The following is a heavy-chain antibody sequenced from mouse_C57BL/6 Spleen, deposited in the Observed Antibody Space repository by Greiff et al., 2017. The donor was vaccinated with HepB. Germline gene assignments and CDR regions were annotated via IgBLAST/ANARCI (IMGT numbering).Heavy chain of an antibody. V-gene: IGHV1-69*01. CDR2: IDPSDSYT. Sequence: QVQLQQPGAELVMPGASVKLSCKASGYTFTSYWMHWVKQRPGQGLEWIGEIDPSDSYTNYNQKFKGKSTLTVDKSSSTAYMQLSSLTSEDAAVYYCARGIDYGSSHGGFAYCGQGTLVTVSS. J-gene: IGHJ3*01. CDR1: GYTFTSYW. D-gene: IGHD1-1*01. CDR3: ARGIDYGSSHGGFAY.